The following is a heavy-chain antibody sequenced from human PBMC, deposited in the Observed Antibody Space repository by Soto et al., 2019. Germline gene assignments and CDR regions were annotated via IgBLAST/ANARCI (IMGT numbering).Heavy chain of an antibody. CDR3: ARAYCASAGCCYGSRFDS. Sequence: QLQLQESGPGLVQPSATLSLTCAVSSGSISSNNWWSWVRQPPGKGLEWIAEISHSGATNYNPSLKRRGTMPVDQSQNHCSLKLSSVTTADTAVYYCARAYCASAGCCYGSRFDSWGQGTLVNVSS. CDR2: ISHSGAT. J-gene: IGHJ5*01. V-gene: IGHV4-4*02. CDR1: SGSISSNNW. D-gene: IGHD2-15*01.